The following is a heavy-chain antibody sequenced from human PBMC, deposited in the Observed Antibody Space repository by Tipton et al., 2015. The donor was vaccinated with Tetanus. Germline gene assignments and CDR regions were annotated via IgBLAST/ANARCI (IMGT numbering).Heavy chain of an antibody. D-gene: IGHD3-16*02. V-gene: IGHV3-23*01. J-gene: IGHJ4*02. CDR3: ARDYPDFDY. CDR2: ISGRGAST. CDR1: GFFFSTYA. Sequence: SLRLSCAASGFFFSTYAMSWVRQAPGKGLEWVSGISGRGASTYYADSVKGRFTISRDNSKNTLYLQMSNLRAEDTAVYYCARDYPDFDYWGQGTLVTVSS.